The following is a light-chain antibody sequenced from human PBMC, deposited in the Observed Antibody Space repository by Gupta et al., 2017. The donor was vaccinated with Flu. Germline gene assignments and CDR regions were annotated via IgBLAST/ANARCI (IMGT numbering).Light chain of an antibody. Sequence: NGKASQTVLHTSSNKNYLAWYQQKAGQPPKLLVYGASTRACGVPYRFSGSGSGTDFTLTISSLQAEDFAVYYCQQYYSAPQTFGQGTKVEI. J-gene: IGKJ1*01. CDR2: GAS. V-gene: IGKV4-1*01. CDR3: QQYYSAPQT. CDR1: QTVLHTSSNKNY.